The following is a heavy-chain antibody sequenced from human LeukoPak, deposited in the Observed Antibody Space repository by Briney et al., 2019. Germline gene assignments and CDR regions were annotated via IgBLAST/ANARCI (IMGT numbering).Heavy chain of an antibody. D-gene: IGHD2-15*01. CDR3: AKAPLTTCRGAFCYPFDY. CDR1: GFTLSSYA. Sequence: GGSLRLSCAASGFTLSSYAMSWVRQAPGKGLERVSAISDTGNTYHADSVKGRFTISRDSSKNTLFLQMNRLRPEDAAVYYCAKAPLTTCRGAFCYPFDYWGLGTLITVSS. CDR2: ISDTGNT. V-gene: IGHV3-23*01. J-gene: IGHJ4*02.